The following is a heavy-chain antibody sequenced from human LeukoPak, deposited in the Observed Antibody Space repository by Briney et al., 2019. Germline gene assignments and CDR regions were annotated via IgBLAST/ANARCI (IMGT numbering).Heavy chain of an antibody. J-gene: IGHJ3*02. V-gene: IGHV4-59*01. CDR3: ARSFSGRGDAFDI. Sequence: PSETLSLTCTVSGGSIGSYYWSWIRQPPGKGLEWIGYIYYTGSTDYNPSLKSRATISVATSKNQFSLKLSSVTAADTAVYYCARSFSGRGDAFDIWGQGTMVTVSS. CDR2: IYYTGST. D-gene: IGHD6-19*01. CDR1: GGSIGSYY.